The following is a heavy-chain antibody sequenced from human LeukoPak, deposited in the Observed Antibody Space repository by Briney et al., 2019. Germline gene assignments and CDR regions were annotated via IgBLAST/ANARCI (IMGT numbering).Heavy chain of an antibody. V-gene: IGHV4-61*02. D-gene: IGHD3-10*01. CDR2: IYTSGST. CDR3: ARLYGSGSSLYFDY. J-gene: IGHJ4*02. CDR1: GGSISSGSYY. Sequence: PSETLSLTCTVSGGSISSGSYYWSWIRQPAGKGLEWIGRIYTSGSTNYSPFLKSRVTISVDTSKNQFSLRLSSVTAADTAVYYCARLYGSGSSLYFDYWGQGTLVTVSS.